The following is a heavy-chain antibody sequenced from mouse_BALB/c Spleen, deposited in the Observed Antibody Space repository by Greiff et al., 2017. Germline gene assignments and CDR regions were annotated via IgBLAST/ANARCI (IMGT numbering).Heavy chain of an antibody. CDR3: TRARKDYAMDY. CDR2: ISSGGSYT. CDR1: GFTFSSYT. V-gene: IGHV5-6-4*01. J-gene: IGHJ4*01. Sequence: EVHLVESGGGLVKPGGSLKLSCAASGFTFSSYTMSWVRQTPEKRLEWVATISSGGSYTYYPDSVKGRFTISRDNAKNTLYLQMSSLKSEDTAMYYCTRARKDYAMDYWGQGTSVTVSS.